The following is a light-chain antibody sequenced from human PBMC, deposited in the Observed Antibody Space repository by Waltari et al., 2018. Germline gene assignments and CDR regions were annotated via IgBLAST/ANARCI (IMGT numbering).Light chain of an antibody. Sequence: SYVVTQSPSVSVAPGETARITCGGDKIGSKSVHWYQQRPGQAPVLVISYDSDRPSGIPERFSGSNSGNTATLTISWVEAEDEADYYCLVWHSTIDLQGVFGGGTKLTVL. J-gene: IGLJ2*01. CDR1: KIGSKS. V-gene: IGLV3-21*04. CDR3: LVWHSTIDLQGV. CDR2: YDS.